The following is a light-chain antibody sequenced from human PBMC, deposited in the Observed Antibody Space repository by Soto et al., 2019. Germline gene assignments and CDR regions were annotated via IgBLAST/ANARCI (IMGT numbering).Light chain of an antibody. J-gene: IGLJ1*01. Sequence: QSALTQPRSVSGSPGQSVTISCTGTSSDVGGSDYVSWCQHHPGKAPKLVIYDVTKRPSGVPDRFSGSKSGNTASLTISWLQAEDEADYYCASDAGYYVFGTGTKVTVL. CDR1: SSDVGGSDY. V-gene: IGLV2-11*01. CDR3: ASDAGYYV. CDR2: DVT.